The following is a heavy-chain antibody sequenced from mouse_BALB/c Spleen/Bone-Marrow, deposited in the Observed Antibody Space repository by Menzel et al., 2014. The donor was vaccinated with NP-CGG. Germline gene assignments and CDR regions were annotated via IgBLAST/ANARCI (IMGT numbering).Heavy chain of an antibody. V-gene: IGHV5-17*02. Sequence: EVKLVESGGGLVQPGGSRKLSCAASGFTFSSFGMHWVRQAPEKGLEWVAYISSGSSPIFYADTVKGRLTISRDNPKNTLFLQMTSLRSEDTAMYYCTRGGNWEDFDYWGQGTTLTVSS. CDR1: GFTFSSFG. CDR2: ISSGSSPI. J-gene: IGHJ2*01. D-gene: IGHD4-1*01. CDR3: TRGGNWEDFDY.